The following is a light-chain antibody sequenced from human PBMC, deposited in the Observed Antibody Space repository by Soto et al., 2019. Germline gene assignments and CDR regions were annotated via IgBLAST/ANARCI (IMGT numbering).Light chain of an antibody. CDR2: GAS. Sequence: EILMTQSPATLSVSPGERATLSCRASQSLSSNLAWYQQKPGQAPRLLIYGASTRAAGIPARFSGSGSGTEYTLTVSSLQSEDCAVYYCQQYNDWPRITFGQGTKVEIK. CDR1: QSLSSN. CDR3: QQYNDWPRIT. J-gene: IGKJ1*01. V-gene: IGKV3-15*01.